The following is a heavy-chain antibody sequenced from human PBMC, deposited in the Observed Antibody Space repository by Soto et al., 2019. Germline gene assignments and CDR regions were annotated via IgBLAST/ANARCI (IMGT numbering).Heavy chain of an antibody. Sequence: LRLSCAASGFTFSSFGMYWVRQAPGKGLEWVAVIWYDGSNKYYTDSVKGRFTISRDNSKNTLYLQMNSLRAEDTAVYYCARDEAAAGMFGPLFDDWGQGTLVTVSS. CDR3: ARDEAAAGMFGPLFDD. J-gene: IGHJ4*02. D-gene: IGHD6-13*01. CDR1: GFTFSSFG. CDR2: IWYDGSNK. V-gene: IGHV3-33*01.